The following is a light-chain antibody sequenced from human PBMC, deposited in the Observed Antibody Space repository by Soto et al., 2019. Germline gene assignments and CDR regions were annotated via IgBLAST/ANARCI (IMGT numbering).Light chain of an antibody. V-gene: IGKV1-13*02. CDR2: DAS. CDR1: QGISSA. CDR3: QQFNSYPPFT. J-gene: IGKJ3*01. Sequence: AIQLTQSPSSLSASVGDRVTITCRASQGISSALAWYRQKPGKAPKLLIYDASSLESGVPSRFSGSGSGTDFTLTISSLQPEDFATYYCQQFNSYPPFTFGPGTKVDIK.